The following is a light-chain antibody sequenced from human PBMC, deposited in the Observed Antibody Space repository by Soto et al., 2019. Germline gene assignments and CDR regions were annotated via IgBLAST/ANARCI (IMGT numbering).Light chain of an antibody. Sequence: DIQRTQSPSSLSASVGDRVTITCRASQDIGDDLGWYQQKPGKAPKRLIYASSSLQSGAPARFSGSGSGTEFTLTISNLYPEDFATYYCLQHNSFPFTFGPGTKVDVK. CDR2: ASS. J-gene: IGKJ3*01. CDR1: QDIGDD. CDR3: LQHNSFPFT. V-gene: IGKV1-17*02.